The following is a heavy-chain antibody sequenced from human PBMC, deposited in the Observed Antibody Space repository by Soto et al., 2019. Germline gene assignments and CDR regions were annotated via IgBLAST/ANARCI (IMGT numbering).Heavy chain of an antibody. CDR2: INSDESST. CDR3: XXXXXXXXXXXXXXY. V-gene: IGHV3-74*03. J-gene: IGHJ4*02. Sequence: EVQLVESGGGLDQPGGSLRLSCTASGFTFSSYWMHWVRXXXXXXXXXVSRINSDESSTMYADSVKGRFTISRDNAKNTLXXXXXXXXXXXXXXXXXXXXXXXXXXXXXXXYXGQGTLVTVSS. CDR1: GFTFSSYW.